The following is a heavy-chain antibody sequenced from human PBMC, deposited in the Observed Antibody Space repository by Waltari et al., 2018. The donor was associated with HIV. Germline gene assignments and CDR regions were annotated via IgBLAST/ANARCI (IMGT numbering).Heavy chain of an antibody. J-gene: IGHJ3*02. V-gene: IGHV3-48*04. Sequence: EVQLVESGGGLVQPGGSLRLSCAASGFTFSTYSMNWVRQAPGKGLEWVSYISSSSTTIYDADSVKDRFTISRDNAKNLLYLQMNSLRAEDTAVYYCARDKAVIQPDAFDIWGQGTMVTVSS. CDR2: ISSSSTTI. CDR3: ARDKAVIQPDAFDI. D-gene: IGHD2-21*01. CDR1: GFTFSTYS.